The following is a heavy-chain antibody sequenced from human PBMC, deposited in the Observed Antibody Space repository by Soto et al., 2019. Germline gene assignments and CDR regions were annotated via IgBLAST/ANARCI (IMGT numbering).Heavy chain of an antibody. CDR1: GGTFSSYA. J-gene: IGHJ4*02. V-gene: IGHV1-69*13. CDR2: IIPIFGTA. D-gene: IGHD6-19*01. Sequence: SVKVSCKASGGTFSSYAISWVRQAPGQGLEWMGGIIPIFGTANYAQKFQGRVTITADESTSTAYMELISLRSEDTAVYYCVRDPGSSSSGGYYYFDYWGQGTLVTVSS. CDR3: VRDPGSSSSGGYYYFDY.